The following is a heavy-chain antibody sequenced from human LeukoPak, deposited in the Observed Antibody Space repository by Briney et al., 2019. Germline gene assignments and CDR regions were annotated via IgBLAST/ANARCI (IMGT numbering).Heavy chain of an antibody. V-gene: IGHV4-39*07. D-gene: IGHD2-15*01. Sequence: SETLSLTCTVSGGSISSSSYYWGWIRQPPGKGLEWIGSIYYSGSTYYNPSLKSRVTISVDTSKNQFSLKLSSVTAADTAVYYCARLGYCSGGSCYYYYYMDVWGKGTTVTVSS. J-gene: IGHJ6*03. CDR3: ARLGYCSGGSCYYYYYMDV. CDR2: IYYSGST. CDR1: GGSISSSSYY.